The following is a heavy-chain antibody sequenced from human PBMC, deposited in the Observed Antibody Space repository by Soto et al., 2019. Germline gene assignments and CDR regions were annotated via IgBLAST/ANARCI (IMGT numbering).Heavy chain of an antibody. D-gene: IGHD2-15*01. V-gene: IGHV6-1*01. CDR1: GDSVSSNSAA. Sequence: PSQTLSLTCAISGDSVSSNSAAWNWIRQSPSRGLEWLGRTYYRSKWYNDYAVSVKSRITINPDTSKNQFSLQLNSVTPEDTAVYYCARDRYCSGGSCYYGDYHMDVRGKGNTGT. CDR2: TYYRSKWYN. J-gene: IGHJ6*03. CDR3: ARDRYCSGGSCYYGDYHMDV.